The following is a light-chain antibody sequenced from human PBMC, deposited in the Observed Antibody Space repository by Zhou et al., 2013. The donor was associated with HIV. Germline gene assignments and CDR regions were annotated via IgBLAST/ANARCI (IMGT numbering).Light chain of an antibody. CDR1: QSLLHSNTYNY. CDR2: LGS. Sequence: EIVMTQSPLSLRATPGEPASISCRSSQSLLHSNTYNYLDWYLQKAGQSPQLLISLGSNRASGVPDRFSGSGSGTDFTLKISRVEAEDVGVYYCMQALQTPATFGQGTRLEIK. CDR3: MQALQTPAT. V-gene: IGKV2-28*01. J-gene: IGKJ5*01.